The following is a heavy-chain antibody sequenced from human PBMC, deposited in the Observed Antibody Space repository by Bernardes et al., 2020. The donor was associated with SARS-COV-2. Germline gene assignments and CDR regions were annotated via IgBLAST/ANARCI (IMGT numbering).Heavy chain of an antibody. Sequence: SETLSLTCTVSGGSITSHYWSWIRQSPGKGLEWIGNIHYSGSTNYNPSLKSRLSTSVDTSKNQFSLKLTSVTTADTAIYYCARHIKGDDYYFDFWGQGNLVTVSS. V-gene: IGHV4-59*11. CDR2: IHYSGST. CDR3: ARHIKGDDYYFDF. J-gene: IGHJ4*02. D-gene: IGHD1-20*01. CDR1: GGSITSHY.